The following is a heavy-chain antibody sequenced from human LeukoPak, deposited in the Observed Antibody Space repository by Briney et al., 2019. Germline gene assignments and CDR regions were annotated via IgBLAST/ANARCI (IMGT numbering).Heavy chain of an antibody. V-gene: IGHV4-59*01. CDR2: IYYSGST. Sequence: PSETLSLTCIVSGGSISSYYWSWIRQPPGKGLEWIGYIYYSGSTSYNPSLKSRVTISVDTSKNQISLKVRSVTAADTAVYYCARTTEDCSSTSCYQYWFDPWGQGTLVTVSS. J-gene: IGHJ5*02. D-gene: IGHD2-2*01. CDR3: ARTTEDCSSTSCYQYWFDP. CDR1: GGSISSYY.